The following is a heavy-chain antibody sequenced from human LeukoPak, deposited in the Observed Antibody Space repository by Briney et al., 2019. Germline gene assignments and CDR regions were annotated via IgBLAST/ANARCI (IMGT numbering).Heavy chain of an antibody. D-gene: IGHD6-6*01. CDR3: ARGGVYSTSAVDY. CDR2: ISTSSSYI. Sequence: PGGSLRLSCAASGFTFNNYAMSWVRQAPGKGLEWVSFISTSSSYIYYADSVKGRFTISRDNAKNTLYLQMNSLRAEDTAVYYCARGGVYSTSAVDYWGQGTLVTVSS. J-gene: IGHJ4*02. V-gene: IGHV3-21*01. CDR1: GFTFNNYA.